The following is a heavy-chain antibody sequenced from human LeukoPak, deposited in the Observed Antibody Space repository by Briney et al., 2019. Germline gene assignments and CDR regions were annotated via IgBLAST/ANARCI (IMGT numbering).Heavy chain of an antibody. J-gene: IGHJ4*02. D-gene: IGHD3-10*01. V-gene: IGHV4-39*01. CDR1: GDSISSSNSY. CDR2: IYYSGNT. Sequence: SETLSLTCTVSGDSISSSNSYWGWIRQPPGKGLEWIGSIYYSGNTYYNASLKSRVTISVDTSKNQFSLKLSSVTAADTAVYYCARSEGMVRGVLIFRYWGQGTLVTVSS. CDR3: ARSEGMVRGVLIFRY.